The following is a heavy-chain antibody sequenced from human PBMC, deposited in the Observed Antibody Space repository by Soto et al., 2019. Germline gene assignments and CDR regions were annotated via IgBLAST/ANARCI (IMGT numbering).Heavy chain of an antibody. Sequence: GGSLRLSCAASGFTFSSYAMSWVRQAPGKGLEWVSAISGSGGSTYYADSVKGRFTISRDNSKNTLYLQMNSLRAEDTAVYYCAKDSPLIVVVPAAPSWDYWGQGTLVTVSS. J-gene: IGHJ4*02. V-gene: IGHV3-23*01. CDR2: ISGSGGST. CDR3: AKDSPLIVVVPAAPSWDY. D-gene: IGHD2-2*01. CDR1: GFTFSSYA.